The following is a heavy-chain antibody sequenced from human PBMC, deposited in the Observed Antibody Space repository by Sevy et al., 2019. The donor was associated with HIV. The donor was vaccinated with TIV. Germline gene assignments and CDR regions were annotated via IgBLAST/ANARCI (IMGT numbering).Heavy chain of an antibody. Sequence: SQTLSLTCTVSGGSISSYYWSWIRQPPGKGLEWIGYIYYSGSTNYNPSLKSRVTISVDTSKNQFSLKVSSVTAAGTAVYYCAREGESAGAFDIWGQGTMVTVSS. CDR3: AREGESAGAFDI. CDR2: IYYSGST. V-gene: IGHV4-59*01. J-gene: IGHJ3*02. CDR1: GGSISSYY. D-gene: IGHD3-10*01.